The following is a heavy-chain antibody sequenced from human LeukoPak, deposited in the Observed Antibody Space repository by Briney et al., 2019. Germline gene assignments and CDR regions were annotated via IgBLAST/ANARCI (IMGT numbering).Heavy chain of an antibody. CDR1: GGSISSYY. Sequence: SETLSLTCTVSGGSISSYYWSWIRQPAGKGLEWIGRIYTSGSTNYNPSLKSRVTMSVDTSKNQFSLKLSSVTAADTAVYYCACTDYSSSPFDYWGQGILVTVSS. J-gene: IGHJ4*02. V-gene: IGHV4-4*07. D-gene: IGHD6-6*01. CDR2: IYTSGST. CDR3: ACTDYSSSPFDY.